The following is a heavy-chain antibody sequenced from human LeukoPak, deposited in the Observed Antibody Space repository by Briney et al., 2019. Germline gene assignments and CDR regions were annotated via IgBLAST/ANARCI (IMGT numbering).Heavy chain of an antibody. J-gene: IGHJ4*02. D-gene: IGHD6-6*01. CDR3: AGGSSTSSYYFDH. CDR2: ISSSGSTI. V-gene: IGHV3-11*04. CDR1: GFTFSDYY. Sequence: GGSLRLSCAASGFTFSDYYMSWIRQAPGKGLEWVSYISSSGSTIYYADSVKGRFTISRDNAKNSVFLQMNSLGAEDTAVYYCAGGSSTSSYYFDHWGQGALVTVSS.